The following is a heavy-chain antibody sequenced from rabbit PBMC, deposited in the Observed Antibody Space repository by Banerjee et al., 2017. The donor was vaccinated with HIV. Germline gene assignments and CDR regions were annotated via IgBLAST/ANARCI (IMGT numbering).Heavy chain of an antibody. J-gene: IGHJ4*01. CDR2: IYADSGGST. D-gene: IGHD4-1*01. Sequence: QEQLEESGGDLVQPEGSLTLTCTASGFSFSSSYWICWVRQAPGKGLEWIGCIYADSGGSTYYASWARGRFTISKTSSTTVTLQMTSLTAADTATYFCARDLAGVIGWNFGLWGQGTLVTVS. CDR3: ARDLAGVIGWNFGL. V-gene: IGHV1S45*01. CDR1: GFSFSSSYW.